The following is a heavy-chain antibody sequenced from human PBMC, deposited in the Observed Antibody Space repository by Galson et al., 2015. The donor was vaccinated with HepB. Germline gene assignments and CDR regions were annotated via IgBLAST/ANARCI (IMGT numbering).Heavy chain of an antibody. D-gene: IGHD1-26*01. V-gene: IGHV7-4-1*02. J-gene: IGHJ6*02. CDR2: INTNTGNP. CDR3: AREGSGSYRYGMDV. CDR1: GYTFTTYA. Sequence: SVKVSCKASGYTFTTYAMDWVRQAPGQGLELMGWINTNTGNPTYAQGFTGRLVISLDTSVSTAYLQISSLKDEDTAVYYCAREGSGSYRYGMDVWGQGTTVTVSS.